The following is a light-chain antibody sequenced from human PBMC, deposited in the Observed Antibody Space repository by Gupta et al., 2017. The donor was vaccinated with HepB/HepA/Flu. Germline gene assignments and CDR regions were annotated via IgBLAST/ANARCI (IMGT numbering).Light chain of an antibody. CDR2: GAS. CDR1: QSFTKD. J-gene: IGKJ4*01. CDR3: QQYNKWPPLT. Sequence: IVMTPSPVLLSVSPGERATSSCSASQSFTKDLAWYQQKDGQAPRLLIYGASVRAAGIPARFSGSGSGTEFTLTISSLQSEDFAVYYCQQYNKWPPLTFGGGTKVEIK. V-gene: IGKV3-15*01.